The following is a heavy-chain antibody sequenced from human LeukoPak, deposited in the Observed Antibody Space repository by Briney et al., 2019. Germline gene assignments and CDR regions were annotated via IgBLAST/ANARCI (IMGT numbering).Heavy chain of an antibody. D-gene: IGHD3-10*01. J-gene: IGHJ4*02. CDR2: IYPGDSAP. V-gene: IGHV5-51*01. CDR1: GYSFTSYW. CDR3: ARLRYYGSGSYSDY. Sequence: GESLKISCQGSGYSFTSYWIGWVRQMPGKGLEWIGIIYPGDSAPRYSPSFQGQVTISADKSISTAYLQWSSLKASDTAMYYCARLRYYGSGSYSDYWGQGTLVTVSS.